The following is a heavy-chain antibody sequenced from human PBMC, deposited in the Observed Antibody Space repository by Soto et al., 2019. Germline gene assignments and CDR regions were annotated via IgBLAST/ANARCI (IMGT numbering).Heavy chain of an antibody. CDR1: GYTFTKYG. V-gene: IGHV1-18*01. D-gene: IGHD3-10*01. CDR3: AGGVGSASYYNQDNGFDP. CDR2: ISAYIGNT. Sequence: QVQLVQSGADVKKPGASVKVSCKASGYTFTKYGISWVRQAPGQGLEWMGWISAYIGNTKYAQRLQGRVTMTTDTSTSTAYMELRRLRSDDTAVYYCAGGVGSASYYNQDNGFDPWGQGTLVTVSS. J-gene: IGHJ5*02.